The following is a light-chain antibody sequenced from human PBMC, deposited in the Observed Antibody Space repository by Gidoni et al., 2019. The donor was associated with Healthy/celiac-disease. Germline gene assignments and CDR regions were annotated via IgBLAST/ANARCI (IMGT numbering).Light chain of an antibody. Sequence: EIVMTQSPATLSVSPGERATLPCRASQSVSSNLAWYQQKPGQAPRLLIYGASTRATGIPARFSGSGSGTEFTLTISSLQSEDFAVYYCQQDNNWPPWYTFGQGTKLEIK. J-gene: IGKJ2*01. CDR1: QSVSSN. CDR2: GAS. V-gene: IGKV3-15*01. CDR3: QQDNNWPPWYT.